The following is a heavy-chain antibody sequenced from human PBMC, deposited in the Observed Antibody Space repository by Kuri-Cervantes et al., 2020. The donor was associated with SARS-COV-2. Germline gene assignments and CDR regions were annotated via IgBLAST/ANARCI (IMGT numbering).Heavy chain of an antibody. V-gene: IGHV5-51*01. CDR1: GYTFTNYW. CDR3: ASSSGAY. CDR2: IYPGDSDA. D-gene: IGHD3-10*01. J-gene: IGHJ4*02. Sequence: KVSCKTSGYTFTNYWIGWVRQMPGRGLEWMGIIYPGDSDARYSPSFQGQVIISADKSIRTACLQWSSLKASDSAMYYCASSSGAYWGQGTLVTVSS.